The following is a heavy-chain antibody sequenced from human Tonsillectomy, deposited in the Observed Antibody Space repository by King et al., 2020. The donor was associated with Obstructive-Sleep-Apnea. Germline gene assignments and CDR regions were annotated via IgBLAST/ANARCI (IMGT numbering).Heavy chain of an antibody. CDR3: ARVDSSFSGAESDWFFDL. J-gene: IGHJ2*01. Sequence: VQLVQSGAEVKKPGESLRISCRGSGYGFTNYFITWVRQMPGKGLEWLGRIDPSDSYINYSPSFQGHVTFSADKSISTVYLQWGSLKASDTAIYFCARVDSSFSGAESDWFFDLWGRGTPVTVSS. D-gene: IGHD3-22*01. CDR2: IDPSDSYI. CDR1: GYGFTNYF. V-gene: IGHV5-10-1*01.